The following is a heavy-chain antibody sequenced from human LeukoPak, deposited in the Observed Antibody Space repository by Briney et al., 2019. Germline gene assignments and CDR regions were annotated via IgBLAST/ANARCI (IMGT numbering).Heavy chain of an antibody. J-gene: IGHJ5*02. CDR1: GGSISSGDYY. CDR3: ARPYYYDSRIDP. CDR2: MYYSGST. Sequence: SQTLSLTCTVSGGSISSGDYYWSWIRQPPGKGLEWIAYMYYSGSTYYNPSLKSRVTMSADTSKNQHSLKLSSVTGADTAVYYCARPYYYDSRIDPWGQGILVTVSS. V-gene: IGHV4-30-4*01. D-gene: IGHD3-22*01.